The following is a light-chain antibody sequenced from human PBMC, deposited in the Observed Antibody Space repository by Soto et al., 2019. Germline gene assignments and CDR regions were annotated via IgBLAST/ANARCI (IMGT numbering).Light chain of an antibody. J-gene: IGKJ4*01. CDR3: HQTYSIPLT. CDR1: QTISDY. Sequence: DIQMTQSPASLSASVGDRVTITCRASQTISDYLNWYQQKSGMAPKLLIYAASTLQSGVSSRFSGSGSGTDFTLTISSLHPEDPATYYCHQTYSIPLTFGGGTKVDIK. V-gene: IGKV1-39*01. CDR2: AAS.